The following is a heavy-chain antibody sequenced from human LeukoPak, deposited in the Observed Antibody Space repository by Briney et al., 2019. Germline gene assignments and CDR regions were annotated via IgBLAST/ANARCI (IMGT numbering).Heavy chain of an antibody. V-gene: IGHV1-8*02. Sequence: ASVKVSCKASGYTFTGYYMHWVRQAPGQGLEWMGWMNPNSGNTGYAQKFQGRVTMTRNTSISTAYMELSSLRSEDTAVYYCARGDFDWLLRDAFDIWGQGTMVTVSS. CDR3: ARGDFDWLLRDAFDI. J-gene: IGHJ3*02. CDR1: GYTFTGYY. D-gene: IGHD3-9*01. CDR2: MNPNSGNT.